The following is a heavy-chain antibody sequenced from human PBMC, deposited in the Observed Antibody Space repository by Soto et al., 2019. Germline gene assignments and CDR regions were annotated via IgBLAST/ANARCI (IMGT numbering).Heavy chain of an antibody. V-gene: IGHV1-2*04. CDR1: GVAFTSSA. Sequence: SVKVSCKAAGVAFTSSAVHWVRQAPGQGLEWMGWINPNSGGTNYAQKFQGWVTMTRDTSISTAYMELSRLRTDDKAVYYCAREVYDILTPSGMDVWGQGTTVTVSS. J-gene: IGHJ6*02. CDR2: INPNSGGT. CDR3: AREVYDILTPSGMDV. D-gene: IGHD3-9*01.